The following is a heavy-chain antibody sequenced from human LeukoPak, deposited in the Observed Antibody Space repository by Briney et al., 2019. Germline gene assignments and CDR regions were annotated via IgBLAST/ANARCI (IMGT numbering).Heavy chain of an antibody. J-gene: IGHJ5*02. Sequence: GESLKISCKGSGSSFTSYWISWVRQLPGKGLEWMGRIDPSDSYTNYRPSFQGHVTISADKSISTAYLQWSSLKASDTAMYYCAIHSGSYLKNWFDPWGQGTLVTVSS. CDR2: IDPSDSYT. V-gene: IGHV5-10-1*01. CDR1: GSSFTSYW. CDR3: AIHSGSYLKNWFDP. D-gene: IGHD1-26*01.